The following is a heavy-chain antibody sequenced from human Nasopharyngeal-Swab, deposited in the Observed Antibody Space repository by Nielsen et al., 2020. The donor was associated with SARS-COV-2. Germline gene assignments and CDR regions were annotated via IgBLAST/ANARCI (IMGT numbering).Heavy chain of an antibody. J-gene: IGHJ5*02. CDR2: IIPIFGTA. D-gene: IGHD2/OR15-2a*01. CDR3: ARDLNIVANAFDP. CDR1: GGTFSSYA. Sequence: SVKVSCKASGGTFSSYAISWVRQAPGQGLEWMGGIIPIFGTANYAQKFQGRVTITADESTSTAYTELSSLRSEDTAVYYCARDLNIVANAFDPWGQGTLVTVSS. V-gene: IGHV1-69*13.